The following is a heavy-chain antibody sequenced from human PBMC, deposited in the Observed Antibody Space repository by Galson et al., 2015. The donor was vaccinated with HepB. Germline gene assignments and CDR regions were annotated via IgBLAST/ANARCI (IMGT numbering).Heavy chain of an antibody. V-gene: IGHV5-51*03. CDR3: ARRGRAPGIPFDY. CDR1: ESTFPFYW. J-gene: IGHJ4*02. D-gene: IGHD6-13*01. Sequence: KPEEPLKISCEVSESTFPFYWLGWVRQMAGKGLEWGGLIYPGDSDTRYSPSFQGQVTISADKSISTAYLQRSSLKASDTAMYYCARRGRAPGIPFDYWGQGTLVTVSS. CDR2: IYPGDSDT.